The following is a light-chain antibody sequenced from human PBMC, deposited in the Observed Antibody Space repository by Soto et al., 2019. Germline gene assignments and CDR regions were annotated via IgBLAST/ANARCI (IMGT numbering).Light chain of an antibody. CDR2: DAS. V-gene: IGKV1-17*01. CDR3: QQYNSYSL. Sequence: DIQMTQSPSSLSASVGDGVTITCRASQGIRDDLAWYQQKPGRAPKRLIYDASSLESGVLSRLSGSGSATEFTLTISTLQPDDFATYYCQQYNSYSLFGQGTKVDIK. CDR1: QGIRDD. J-gene: IGKJ1*01.